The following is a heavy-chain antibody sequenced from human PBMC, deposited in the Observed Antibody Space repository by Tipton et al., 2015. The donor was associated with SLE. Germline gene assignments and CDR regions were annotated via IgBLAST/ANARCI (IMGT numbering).Heavy chain of an antibody. J-gene: IGHJ6*02. CDR3: ARPCITMVQGVIITFDGMDV. D-gene: IGHD3-10*01. CDR1: GFTFNDYT. Sequence: SLRLSCAASGFTFNDYTMHWVRQAPGKGLEWVSVIYSGGSTYYADSVKGRFTISRDNSKNTLYLQMNSLRAEDTAVYYCARPCITMVQGVIITFDGMDVWGQGTTVTVSS. CDR2: IYSGGST. V-gene: IGHV3-53*05.